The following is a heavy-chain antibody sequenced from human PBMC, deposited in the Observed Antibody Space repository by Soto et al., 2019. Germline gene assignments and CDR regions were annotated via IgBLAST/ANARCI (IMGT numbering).Heavy chain of an antibody. Sequence: GGSLRLSCAASGFTFSSNCMSWVRQAPGKGLEWVSVIYSGGSTYYADSVKGRFTISRDNSKNTLYLQMNSLRAEDTAVYYCARDGPLAVADAFDIWGQGTMVTVSS. J-gene: IGHJ3*02. D-gene: IGHD6-19*01. CDR2: IYSGGST. CDR3: ARDGPLAVADAFDI. CDR1: GFTFSSNC. V-gene: IGHV3-66*01.